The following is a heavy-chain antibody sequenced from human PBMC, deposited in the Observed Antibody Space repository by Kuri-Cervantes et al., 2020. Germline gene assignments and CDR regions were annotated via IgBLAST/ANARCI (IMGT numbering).Heavy chain of an antibody. D-gene: IGHD1-26*01. J-gene: IGHJ4*02. V-gene: IGHV4-61*01. CDR1: GGSVGSGSYY. CDR2: IYYSGST. Sequence: ETLSLTCTVSGGSVGSGSYYWSWIRQPPGKGLEWIGYIYYSGSTNYNPSLKSRVTISVDTSKNQFSLKLSSVTAADTAVYYCARAPWLGATTPPDYWGQGTLVTVSS. CDR3: ARAPWLGATTPPDY.